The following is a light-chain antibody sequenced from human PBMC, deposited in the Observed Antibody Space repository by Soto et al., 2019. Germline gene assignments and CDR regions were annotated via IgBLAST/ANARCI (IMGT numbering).Light chain of an antibody. V-gene: IGKV3-15*01. J-gene: IGKJ1*01. CDR2: GAS. Sequence: EIVMTQSPATLSVSPGERSTLSCRASQSVSSNLAWYQQKPGQAPRLLIYGASTRATGIPARFSGSGSGTEFTLTISSLQSEDFAVYYCQKYNNWPQTCGQGTKGDIK. CDR3: QKYNNWPQT. CDR1: QSVSSN.